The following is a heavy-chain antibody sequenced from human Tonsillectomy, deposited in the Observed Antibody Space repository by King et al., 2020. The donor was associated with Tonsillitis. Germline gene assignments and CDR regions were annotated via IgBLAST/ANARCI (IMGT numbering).Heavy chain of an antibody. CDR2: IFSNDEK. CDR1: GFSLSNGGMR. J-gene: IGHJ6*02. V-gene: IGHV2-26*01. CDR3: ARVTTVTKSYYYYGMDV. D-gene: IGHD4-17*01. Sequence: TLKESGPVLLKPTETLTLTCTVSGFSLSNGGMRVSWIRQPPGKPLEWLAHIFSNDEKSYTTSLKSRLTISKDTSKSQVVLTLTNMDPVDTATYFCARVTTVTKSYYYYGMDVWGPGTTVTVSS.